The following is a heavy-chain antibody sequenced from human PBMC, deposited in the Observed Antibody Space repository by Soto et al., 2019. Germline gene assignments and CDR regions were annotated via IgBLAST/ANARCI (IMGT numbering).Heavy chain of an antibody. CDR1: GFTFSNAW. J-gene: IGHJ4*02. CDR3: TTDYESSSYYFDY. CDR2: IKSKTDGGTT. V-gene: IGHV3-15*01. Sequence: AGSLRLSCAASGFTFSNAWMSWVRQAPGKGLEWVGRIKSKTDGGTTDYAAPVKGRFTISRDDSKNTLYLQMNSLKTEDTAVYYCTTDYESSSYYFDYWGQGTLVTVSS. D-gene: IGHD6-6*01.